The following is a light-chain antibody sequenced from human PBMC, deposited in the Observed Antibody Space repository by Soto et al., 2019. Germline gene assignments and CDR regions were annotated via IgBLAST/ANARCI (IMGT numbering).Light chain of an antibody. CDR1: QSVSSDY. J-gene: IGKJ4*01. CDR3: QQYGSSPLT. Sequence: IGLTQSPVTLSLSPGDRATLSCRASQSVSSDYLAWYQQKPGQTPKVLIYRASSRATGIPDRFSGSGSGTDFTLTISRLEPEDFTVYYCQQYGSSPLTFGGGGKV. V-gene: IGKV3-20*01. CDR2: RAS.